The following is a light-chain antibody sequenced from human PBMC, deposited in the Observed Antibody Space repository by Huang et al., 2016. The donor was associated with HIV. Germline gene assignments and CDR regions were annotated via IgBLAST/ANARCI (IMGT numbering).Light chain of an antibody. CDR2: ATS. CDR1: QSISRF. V-gene: IGKV1-39*01. J-gene: IGKJ1*01. CDR3: QHSYRT. Sequence: DIQMTQSPSSLSASVGDRVTITCRTSQSISRFLNWYEHKPGNAPKLLIYATSNLQNGVPSRFSGSGSGTDVTLTISSLQPEDSATYYCQHSYRTFGQGTKVEIK.